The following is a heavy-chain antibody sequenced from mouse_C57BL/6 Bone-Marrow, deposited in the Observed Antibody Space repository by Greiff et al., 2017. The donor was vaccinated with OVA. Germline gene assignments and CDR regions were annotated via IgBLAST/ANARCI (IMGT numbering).Heavy chain of an antibody. J-gene: IGHJ2*01. Sequence: VQLQQSGPELVKPGASVKISCKASGYSFTGYYMNWVKQSPEKSLEWIGEINPSTGGTTYNQKFKAKATLTVDKSSSTAYMQLKRLTSEDSAVYYCARGGTAQGPYYFDYWGQGTTRTVSS. CDR1: GYSFTGYY. CDR3: ARGGTAQGPYYFDY. D-gene: IGHD3-2*02. V-gene: IGHV1-42*01. CDR2: INPSTGGT.